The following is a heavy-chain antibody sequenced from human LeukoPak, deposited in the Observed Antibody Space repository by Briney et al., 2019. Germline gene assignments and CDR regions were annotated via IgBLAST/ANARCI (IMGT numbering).Heavy chain of an antibody. CDR1: GYTFTSYG. CDR2: ISAYNGNT. CDR3: ARRIEYSGSWAYYFDY. D-gene: IGHD6-13*01. Sequence: ASVKVSCKASGYTFTSYGISWVRQAPGQGLEWMGWISAYNGNTNYAQKLQGRVTMTTDTSTSTAYMELRRLRSDDTAVYYCARRIEYSGSWAYYFDYWGQGTLVTVSS. J-gene: IGHJ4*02. V-gene: IGHV1-18*01.